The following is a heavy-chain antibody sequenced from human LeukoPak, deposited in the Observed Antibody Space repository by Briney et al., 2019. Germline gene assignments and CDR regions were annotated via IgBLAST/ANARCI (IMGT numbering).Heavy chain of an antibody. D-gene: IGHD6-13*01. Sequence: PGGSLRLPCAASGFTFNGYCMNWVRQAPGKGLDWVSYISTTSSAIYYADSVKGRFTISRDSAKNSLYLQMNSLRDDDTAVCYCASSIVAAGSTYYFDSWGQGTLVTVSS. CDR2: ISTTSSAI. V-gene: IGHV3-48*02. J-gene: IGHJ4*02. CDR3: ASSIVAAGSTYYFDS. CDR1: GFTFNGYC.